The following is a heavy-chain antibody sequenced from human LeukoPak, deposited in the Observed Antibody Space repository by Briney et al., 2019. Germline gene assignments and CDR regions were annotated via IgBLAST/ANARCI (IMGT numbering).Heavy chain of an antibody. V-gene: IGHV4-4*09. CDR3: ARLSYSSGGDY. CDR1: GGSISSYY. CDR2: IYTSGST. Sequence: SETLSLTCTISGGSISSYYWSWIRQPPGKGLEWIGYIYTSGSTNYNPSLKSRVTISVDTSKNQFSLKLSSVTAADTAVYYCARLSYSSGGDYWGQGTLVTVSS. J-gene: IGHJ4*02. D-gene: IGHD6-19*01.